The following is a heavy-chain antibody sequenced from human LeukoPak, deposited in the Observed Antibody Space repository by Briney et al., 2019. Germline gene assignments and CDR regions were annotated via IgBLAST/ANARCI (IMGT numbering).Heavy chain of an antibody. CDR3: AKGGGDRPTMKPRGRWIQFFDY. Sequence: PGGSLRLSCAASGFTFSSYGMSWVRQAPGKGLEWVSAISGSGGSTYYADSVKGRFTISRDNSKNTLYLQMNSLRAEDTAVYYCAKGGGDRPTMKPRGRWIQFFDYWGQGTLVTVSS. V-gene: IGHV3-23*01. D-gene: IGHD5-18*01. CDR1: GFTFSSYG. J-gene: IGHJ4*02. CDR2: ISGSGGST.